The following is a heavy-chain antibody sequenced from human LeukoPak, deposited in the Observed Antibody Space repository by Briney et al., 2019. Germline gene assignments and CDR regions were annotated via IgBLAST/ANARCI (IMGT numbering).Heavy chain of an antibody. J-gene: IGHJ3*02. CDR3: ARDGCSSTSCYFGHAFDI. D-gene: IGHD2-2*01. Sequence: SETLSLTCTVSGGSIGSGDYYWSWIRQPPGKGLEWIGYIYYSGSTYYNPSLKSRVTISVDTSKNQFSLKLSSVTAADTAVYYCARDGCSSTSCYFGHAFDIWGQGTMVTVSS. V-gene: IGHV4-30-4*08. CDR1: GGSIGSGDYY. CDR2: IYYSGST.